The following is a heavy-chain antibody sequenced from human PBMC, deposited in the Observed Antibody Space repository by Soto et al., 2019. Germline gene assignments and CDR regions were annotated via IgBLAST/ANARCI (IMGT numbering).Heavy chain of an antibody. CDR1: GYTFTGYY. D-gene: IGHD2-2*01. J-gene: IGHJ6*02. V-gene: IGHV1-2*04. CDR2: INPNSGGT. CDR3: ARDREVVVPAAIRHYYYYGMDV. Sequence: ASVKVSCKASGYTFTGYYMHWVRQAPGQGLEWMGWINPNSGGTNYAQKFQGWVTMTRDTSISTAYMELSRLRSDDTAVYYCARDREVVVPAAIRHYYYYGMDVWGQGTTLTVSS.